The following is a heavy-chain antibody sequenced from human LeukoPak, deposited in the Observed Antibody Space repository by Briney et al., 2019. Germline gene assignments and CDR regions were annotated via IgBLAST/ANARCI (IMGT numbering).Heavy chain of an antibody. D-gene: IGHD3-10*01. Sequence: SETLSLTCTVSGGSISSSSYYWGWIRQPPGKGLEWIGSIYYSGSTYYNPSLKSRVTISVDTSKNQFSLKLSSVTAADSAVYYCARHGSNYFGSGSYSYYHYGLDVWGQGTTVTVSS. CDR3: ARHGSNYFGSGSYSYYHYGLDV. CDR1: GGSISSSSYY. J-gene: IGHJ6*02. CDR2: IYYSGST. V-gene: IGHV4-39*01.